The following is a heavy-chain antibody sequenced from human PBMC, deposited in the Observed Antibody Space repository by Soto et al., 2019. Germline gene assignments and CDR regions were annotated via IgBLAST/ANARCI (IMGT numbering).Heavy chain of an antibody. CDR1: GGSISSGDYY. CDR3: ARVYSYRSYARVHFDY. V-gene: IGHV4-30-4*01. D-gene: IGHD2-2*01. J-gene: IGHJ4*02. CDR2: IYYSGST. Sequence: QVQLQESGPGLVKPSQTLSLTCTVSGGSISSGDYYWSWIRQPPGKGLEWIGDIYYSGSTYYNPSLKSRVTISVDTSKNQFSLKLSSVTAADTAVYYCARVYSYRSYARVHFDYWGQGTLVTVSS.